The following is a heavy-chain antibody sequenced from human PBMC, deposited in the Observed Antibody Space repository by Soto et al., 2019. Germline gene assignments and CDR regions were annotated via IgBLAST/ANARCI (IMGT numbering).Heavy chain of an antibody. J-gene: IGHJ4*02. Sequence: SECLAVRFGVRGGSFDGYCCSWILQPPVKGPEWIGEINHSGRTNYNPSLKSRVSISVDTSKNQFSLKPSYVNDGDTAVYYCARTNWNYDYRGQGNLVAV. D-gene: IGHD1-7*01. CDR1: GGSFDGYC. V-gene: IGHV4-34*01. CDR3: ARTNWNYDY. CDR2: INHSGRT.